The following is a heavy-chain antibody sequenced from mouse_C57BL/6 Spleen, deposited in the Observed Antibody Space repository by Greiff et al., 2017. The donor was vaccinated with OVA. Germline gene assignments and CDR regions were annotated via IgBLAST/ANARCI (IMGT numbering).Heavy chain of an antibody. D-gene: IGHD1-1*01. Sequence: VKLMESGAELAKPGASVKLSCKASGYTFTSYWMHWVKQRPGQGLEWIGYINPSSGYTKYNQKFKDKATLTADKSSSTAYMQLSSLPYEDTAVYYCARSALSTTVLSTDLDDWGQGTTLTVSS. CDR3: ARSALSTTVLSTDLDD. CDR2: INPSSGYT. J-gene: IGHJ2*01. V-gene: IGHV1-7*01. CDR1: GYTFTSYW.